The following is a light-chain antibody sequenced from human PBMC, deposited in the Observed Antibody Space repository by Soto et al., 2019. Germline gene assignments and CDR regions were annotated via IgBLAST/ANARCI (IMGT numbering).Light chain of an antibody. Sequence: QSALTQPASVSGSPGQSITMSCTGTSSDVGGYKYVSWYQQHPGKAPKLIIYEVSNRPSGVSNRFSGSKSGNTASLTISGLQAEDEDDYYCNSYTSSTTLVFGGGTKVTVL. CDR3: NSYTSSTTLV. V-gene: IGLV2-14*01. J-gene: IGLJ3*02. CDR1: SSDVGGYKY. CDR2: EVS.